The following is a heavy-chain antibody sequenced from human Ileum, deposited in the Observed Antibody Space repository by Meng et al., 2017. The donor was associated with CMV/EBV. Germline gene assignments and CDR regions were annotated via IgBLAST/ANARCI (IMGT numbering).Heavy chain of an antibody. CDR3: ARQGGAAPTTGVF. CDR2: LDYTGST. J-gene: IGHJ4*02. Sequence: SETLSLTCTVSGGSISSSSYSWGWVRQPPGQGFEWIGSLDYTGSTYYNTSLGSRVTMSVDTSRNPFSLKLSSVTAADTAVYYCARQGGAAPTTGVFWGPGILVTVSS. D-gene: IGHD1-26*01. CDR1: GGSISSSSYS. V-gene: IGHV4-39*01.